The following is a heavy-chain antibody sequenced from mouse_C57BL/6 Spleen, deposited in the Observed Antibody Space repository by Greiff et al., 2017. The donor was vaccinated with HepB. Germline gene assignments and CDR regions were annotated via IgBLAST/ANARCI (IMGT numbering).Heavy chain of an antibody. CDR2: IDPSDSYT. CDR1: GYTFTSYW. V-gene: IGHV1-50*01. J-gene: IGHJ4*01. CDR3: APYSKAMDY. D-gene: IGHD2-5*01. Sequence: QVQLQQPGAELVKPGASVKLSCKASGYTFTSYWMQWVKQRPGQGLEWIGEIDPSDSYTNYNQKFKGKATLTVDTSSSTAYMQLSSLTSEDSAVYYCAPYSKAMDYWGQGTSVTVSS.